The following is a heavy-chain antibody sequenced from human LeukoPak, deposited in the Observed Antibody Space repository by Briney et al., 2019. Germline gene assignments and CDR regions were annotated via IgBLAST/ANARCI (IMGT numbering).Heavy chain of an antibody. CDR3: ARVPLRFLEPSDY. J-gene: IGHJ4*02. CDR1: GGSFIGYY. D-gene: IGHD3-3*01. Sequence: PSETLSLTCAVYGGSFIGYYWSWIRQPPGKGLEWIGEINHSGGANYNPSPKSRVTISADTSKSQFSLKLGSVTAADTAVYYCARVPLRFLEPSDYWGQGTLVTVSS. CDR2: INHSGGA. V-gene: IGHV4-34*01.